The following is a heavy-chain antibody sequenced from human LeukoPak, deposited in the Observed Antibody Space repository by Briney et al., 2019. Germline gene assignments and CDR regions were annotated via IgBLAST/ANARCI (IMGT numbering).Heavy chain of an antibody. J-gene: IGHJ4*02. V-gene: IGHV3-7*01. CDR1: GFTFSSYA. CDR2: IKQDGSGK. CDR3: AREAAIAAAVSFDY. Sequence: PGGSLRLSCAASGFTFSSYAMHWVRQAPGKGLEWVANIKQDGSGKYYVDSVKGRFTISRDNAKNSLYLQMNSLRAEDTAVYYCAREAAIAAAVSFDYWGQGTLVTVSS. D-gene: IGHD6-13*01.